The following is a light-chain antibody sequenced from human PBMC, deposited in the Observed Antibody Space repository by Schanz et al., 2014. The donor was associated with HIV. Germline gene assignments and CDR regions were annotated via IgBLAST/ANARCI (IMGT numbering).Light chain of an antibody. Sequence: QSVLTQPASVSGSPGQSITISCTGTRNDVGTYNLVSWYQQHPGKAPKLMMYEVSERPSGVSNRFSGSKSGNTASLTISGLQAEDEADYYCSSYTSISTLVFGTGTKVTVL. CDR1: RNDVGTYNL. J-gene: IGLJ1*01. V-gene: IGLV2-14*02. CDR3: SSYTSISTLV. CDR2: EVS.